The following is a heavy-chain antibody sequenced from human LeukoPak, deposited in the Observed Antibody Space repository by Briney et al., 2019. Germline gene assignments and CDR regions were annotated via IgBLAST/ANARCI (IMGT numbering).Heavy chain of an antibody. CDR2: ISSSSSYI. J-gene: IGHJ4*02. CDR1: GFTFSSYS. V-gene: IGHV3-21*01. Sequence: GGSLRLSCAASGFTFSSYSMNWVRQAPGKGLEWVSSISSSSSYIYYADSVKGRFTISRDNAKNSLYLQMNSLRAEDTAVYYCAIFDHSGYKLMGFDYWGQGTLVTVSS. CDR3: AIFDHSGYKLMGFDY. D-gene: IGHD5-12*01.